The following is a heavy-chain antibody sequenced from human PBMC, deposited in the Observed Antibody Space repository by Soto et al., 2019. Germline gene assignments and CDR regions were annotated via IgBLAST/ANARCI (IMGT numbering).Heavy chain of an antibody. CDR1: GGTFSSYA. CDR2: IIPIFGTA. V-gene: IGHV1-69*01. Sequence: QVQLVQSGAEVKKPGSSVKVSCKASGGTFSSYAISWVRQAPGQGLEWMGGIIPIFGTANYAQKFQGRVTITADESTSTAYMELSSLRSEDTAVYYCARGILIRGGLMSYYGSGSYYGWGQGTLVTVSS. D-gene: IGHD3-10*01. CDR3: ARGILIRGGLMSYYGSGSYYG. J-gene: IGHJ4*02.